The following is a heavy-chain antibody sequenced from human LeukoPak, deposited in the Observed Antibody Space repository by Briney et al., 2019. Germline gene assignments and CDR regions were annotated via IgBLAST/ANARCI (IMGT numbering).Heavy chain of an antibody. D-gene: IGHD2-2*01. V-gene: IGHV4-59*08. CDR3: ARLGIGVVPSAMLGDYYFDY. J-gene: IGHJ4*02. CDR2: IYYSGST. CDR1: GGSISSYY. Sequence: SETLSLTCTVSGGSISSYYWSWIRQPPRKGLEWIGYIYYSGSTKYNPSLKSRVTISVDTSKNQFSLKLTSVTAADTAVYYCARLGIGVVPSAMLGDYYFDYWGQGTLVTVSS.